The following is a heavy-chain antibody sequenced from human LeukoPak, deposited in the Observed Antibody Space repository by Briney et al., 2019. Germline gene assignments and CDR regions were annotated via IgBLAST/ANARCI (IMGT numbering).Heavy chain of an antibody. CDR3: AREVAGDYFDY. J-gene: IGHJ4*02. Sequence: SETLSLTCTVSGGSISSYYWSWIRQLPGKGLEWIGYIYYSGSTNYNPSPKSRVTISVDTSKNQFSLKLSSVTAADTAVYYCAREVAGDYFDYWGQGTLVTVSS. D-gene: IGHD6-19*01. CDR1: GGSISSYY. V-gene: IGHV4-59*01. CDR2: IYYSGST.